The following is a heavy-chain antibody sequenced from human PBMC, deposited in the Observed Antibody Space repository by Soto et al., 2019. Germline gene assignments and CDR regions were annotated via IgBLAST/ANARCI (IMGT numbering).Heavy chain of an antibody. D-gene: IGHD3-22*01. Sequence: SETLSLTCTVSGGSISNNIYLWGWIRQPPGKGLEWIATMYYSGSASYNPSLRSRVTISVDTSKNQFSLKLTSVTAADTAVYYCARNSKAMIVVVIPNYFDYRGQGTLVTVSS. CDR2: MYYSGSA. J-gene: IGHJ4*02. V-gene: IGHV4-39*01. CDR3: ARNSKAMIVVVIPNYFDY. CDR1: GGSISNNIYL.